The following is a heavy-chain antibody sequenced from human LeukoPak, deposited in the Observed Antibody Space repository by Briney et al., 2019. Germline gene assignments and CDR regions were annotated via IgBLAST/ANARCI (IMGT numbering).Heavy chain of an antibody. CDR2: ITGSGEST. V-gene: IGHV3-23*01. J-gene: IGHJ4*02. CDR3: AKDPVAVAGTGFDY. D-gene: IGHD6-19*01. Sequence: GSLRLSCAASGFTFSSYSVGWVRQPPGKGLEWVSAITGSGESTDYADSVKGRFTISRDNSKNTLYLQMNSLRAEDTAVYYCAKDPVAVAGTGFDYWGQGTLVTVSS. CDR1: GFTFSSYS.